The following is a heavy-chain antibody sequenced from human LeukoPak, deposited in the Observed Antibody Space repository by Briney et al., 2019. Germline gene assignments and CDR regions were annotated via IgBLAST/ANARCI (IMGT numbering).Heavy chain of an antibody. CDR2: IYTSGST. J-gene: IGHJ4*02. CDR1: GGSFSGYY. CDR3: ARSKVWREPRFDY. D-gene: IGHD1-26*01. Sequence: PSETLSLTCAVYGGSFSGYYWSWIRQPAGKGLEWIGRIYTSGSTNYNPSLKSRVTMSVDTSKNQFSLKLSSVTAADTAVYYCARSKVWREPRFDYWGQGTLVTVSS. V-gene: IGHV4-59*10.